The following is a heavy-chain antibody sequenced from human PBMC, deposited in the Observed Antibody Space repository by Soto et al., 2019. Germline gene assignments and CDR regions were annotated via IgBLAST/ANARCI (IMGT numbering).Heavy chain of an antibody. D-gene: IGHD5-18*01. CDR2: ISYDGSNK. CDR1: GFTFSSYG. Sequence: GGSLRLSCAAPGFTFSSYGLHWVRQAPGKGLEWVAGISYDGSNKYYADSVKGRFTISRDNSKNTLYLQMNSLRAEDTAVYYCAKDRRIQLWYYFDYWGQGTLVTVSS. V-gene: IGHV3-30*18. J-gene: IGHJ4*02. CDR3: AKDRRIQLWYYFDY.